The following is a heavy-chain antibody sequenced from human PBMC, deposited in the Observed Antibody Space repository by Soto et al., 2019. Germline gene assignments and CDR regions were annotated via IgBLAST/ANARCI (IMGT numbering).Heavy chain of an antibody. V-gene: IGHV4-31*03. CDR1: GGSISSGGYY. CDR3: ARDLETGTADRKDAFDI. CDR2: IYYSGST. D-gene: IGHD1-1*01. Sequence: SETLSLTCTVSGGSISSGGYYWSWIRQHPGKGLEWIGYIYYSGSTYYNPSLKSRVTISVDTSKNQFSLKLSSVTAADTAVYYCARDLETGTADRKDAFDIWGQGTMVTVSS. J-gene: IGHJ3*02.